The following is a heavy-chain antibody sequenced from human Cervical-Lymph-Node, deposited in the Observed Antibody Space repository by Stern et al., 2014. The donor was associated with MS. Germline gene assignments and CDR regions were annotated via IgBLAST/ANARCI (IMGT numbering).Heavy chain of an antibody. D-gene: IGHD6-13*01. CDR2: FSPLFGTT. Sequence: QVQLVQSGAEVKRPGSSMKVSCKASGGSFSTFDILLVRQAPGQGLELLGEFSPLFGTTNYVQKFQGGVTMTADASTSTAYMELSSLRSEDTAVYYCARHQGGIAANWGQGTLVTVSS. V-gene: IGHV1-69*01. CDR3: ARHQGGIAAN. J-gene: IGHJ4*02. CDR1: GGSFSTFD.